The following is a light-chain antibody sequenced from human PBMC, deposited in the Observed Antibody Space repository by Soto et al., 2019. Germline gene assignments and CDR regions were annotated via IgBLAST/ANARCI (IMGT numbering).Light chain of an antibody. V-gene: IGKV3-15*01. CDR1: QSVSST. J-gene: IGKJ4*01. Sequence: EIVMAQSPATLSVSPGERATLSCRASQSVSSTLAWYQQKPGQAPWLLIYGASTRATGGPARFSGSGSGTEFTLTISSLQSEDFAVYYCQQYNNWPLTFGGGTKVEI. CDR2: GAS. CDR3: QQYNNWPLT.